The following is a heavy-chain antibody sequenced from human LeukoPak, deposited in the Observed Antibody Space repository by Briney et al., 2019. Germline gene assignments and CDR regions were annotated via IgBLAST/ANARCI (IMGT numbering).Heavy chain of an antibody. CDR3: ARIMITFGGVIGNWFDP. J-gene: IGHJ5*02. Sequence: SVKVSCKASGGTFSSYAISWVRQAHGQGLERMGRIIPIFGTANYAQKFQGRVTITTDESTSTAYMELSSLRSEDTAVYYCARIMITFGGVIGNWFDPWGQGTLVTVSS. CDR2: IIPIFGTA. D-gene: IGHD3-16*02. CDR1: GGTFSSYA. V-gene: IGHV1-69*05.